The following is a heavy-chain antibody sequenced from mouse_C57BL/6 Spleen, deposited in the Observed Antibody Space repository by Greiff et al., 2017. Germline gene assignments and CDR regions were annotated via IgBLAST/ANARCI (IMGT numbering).Heavy chain of an antibody. Sequence: QVQLQQSGPELVKPGASVKISCKASGYAFSSSWMNWVKQRPGKGLEWIGRIYPGDGDTNYNGKFKGKATLTADKSSSTAYMQRSSLASEDSAVYCDGVVAQDYAMDDWGQGTSVTVSS. CDR3: GVVAQDYAMDD. D-gene: IGHD1-1*01. J-gene: IGHJ4*01. CDR2: IYPGDGDT. CDR1: GYAFSSSW. V-gene: IGHV1-82*01.